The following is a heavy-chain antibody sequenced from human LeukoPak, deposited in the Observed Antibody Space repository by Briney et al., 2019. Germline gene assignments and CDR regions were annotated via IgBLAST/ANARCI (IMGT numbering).Heavy chain of an antibody. J-gene: IGHJ4*02. V-gene: IGHV1-2*02. CDR1: GYTFTGYY. CDR3: ARVVQYYDFWSGYSSFDY. CDR2: INPNSGGT. Sequence: GASVKVSCKASGYTFTGYYVHWVRQAPGQGLEWMGWINPNSGGTNYAQKFQGRVTMTRDTSISTAYMELSRLRSDDTAVYYCARVVQYYDFWSGYSSFDYWGQGTLVTVSS. D-gene: IGHD3-3*01.